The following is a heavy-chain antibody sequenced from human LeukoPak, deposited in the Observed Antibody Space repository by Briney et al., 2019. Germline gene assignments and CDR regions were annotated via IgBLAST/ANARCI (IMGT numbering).Heavy chain of an antibody. CDR2: IKQDGSEK. CDR1: GFTFSNYW. V-gene: IGHV3-7*03. D-gene: IGHD2-15*01. CDR3: AKGTKLAVAANNYFDY. Sequence: PGGSLRLSCVSSGFTFSNYWMNWVRKAPGKGLEWVANIKQDGSEKNYVDSVKGRFTISRDNAKNSLYLEVNGLRAEDTAVYYCAKGTKLAVAANNYFDYWGQGTLLTVSS. J-gene: IGHJ4*02.